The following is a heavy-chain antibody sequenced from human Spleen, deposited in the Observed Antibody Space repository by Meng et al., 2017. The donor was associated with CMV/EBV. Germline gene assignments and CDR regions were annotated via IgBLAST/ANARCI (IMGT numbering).Heavy chain of an antibody. CDR1: GFTFNSYG. D-gene: IGHD6-13*01. CDR3: AKGGLSSSLYYFDY. V-gene: IGHV3-30*02. CDR2: IRYDGINK. J-gene: IGHJ4*02. Sequence: GGSLRLSCAASGFTFNSYGMHWVRQAPGKGLEWVTFIRYDGINKYYADSVKGRFTISRDNSKNTLYLQMNSLRTEDTAVCYCAKGGLSSSLYYFDYWGQGTLVTVSS.